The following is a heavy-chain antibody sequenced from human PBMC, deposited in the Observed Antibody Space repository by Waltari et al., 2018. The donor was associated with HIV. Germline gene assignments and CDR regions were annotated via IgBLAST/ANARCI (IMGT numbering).Heavy chain of an antibody. V-gene: IGHV3-20*04. J-gene: IGHJ3*02. CDR2: INWNGDST. D-gene: IGHD3-10*01. Sequence: EVQLVESGGGVVRPGGPLRVSWPASGAPVAAYGLRLGRQGPGKGLEWVSGINWNGDSTDYADSVKGRFTISRDNAKNSLYLQMNSLRAEDTALYYCAREFRTMLRGVIFAFDIWGQGTMVTVSS. CDR1: GAPVAAYG. CDR3: AREFRTMLRGVIFAFDI.